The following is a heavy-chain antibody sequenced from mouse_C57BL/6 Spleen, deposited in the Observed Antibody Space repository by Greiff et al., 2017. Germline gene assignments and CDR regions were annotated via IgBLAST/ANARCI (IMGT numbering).Heavy chain of an antibody. V-gene: IGHV2-2*01. D-gene: IGHD1-1*01. CDR2: IWSGGST. J-gene: IGHJ2*01. Sequence: QVQLKESGPGLVQPSQSLSITCTVSGFSLTSYGVHWVRQSPGKGLEWLGVIWSGGSTDYNAAFISRLSISKDNSKSQVFFKMNSLQADDTAIDYCARNRGPYYGSSAFDYWGQGTTLTVSS. CDR1: GFSLTSYG. CDR3: ARNRGPYYGSSAFDY.